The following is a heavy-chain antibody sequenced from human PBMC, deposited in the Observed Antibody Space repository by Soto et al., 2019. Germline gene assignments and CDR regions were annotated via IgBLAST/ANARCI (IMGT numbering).Heavy chain of an antibody. CDR1: GYTFTSYS. CDR3: ARAVAVPADFDY. J-gene: IGHJ4*02. D-gene: IGHD6-19*01. V-gene: IGHV1-3*01. Sequence: ASVKVSCQASGYTFTSYSMHWVRQAPGQRLEWMGWINAGNGNTKYLQKFQGRVTITRDTSASTAYMELSSLRSEDTAVYYCARAVAVPADFDYWGQGTLVTVSS. CDR2: INAGNGNT.